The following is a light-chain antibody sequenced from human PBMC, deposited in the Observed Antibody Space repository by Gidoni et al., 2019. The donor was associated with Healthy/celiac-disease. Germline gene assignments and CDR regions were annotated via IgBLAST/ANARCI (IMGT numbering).Light chain of an antibody. CDR1: QDISNY. V-gene: IGKV1-33*01. Sequence: DIQMTQSPSSLSASVGDRVTITCQASQDISNYLNWYQQKPGKAPKLLIYDASNLETGVPSRFSGSGSGTDFTFTICSLQPEYIATYYCHQYDNLPPLTFGGGTKVEIK. J-gene: IGKJ4*01. CDR2: DAS. CDR3: HQYDNLPPLT.